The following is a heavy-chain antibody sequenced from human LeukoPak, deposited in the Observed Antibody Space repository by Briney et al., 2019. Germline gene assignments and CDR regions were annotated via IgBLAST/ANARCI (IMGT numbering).Heavy chain of an antibody. J-gene: IGHJ4*02. CDR1: GYRFTSYW. V-gene: IGHV5-51*01. Sequence: GESLKISCKGSGYRFTSYWIGWVRQMPGKGREWMGIIYPGDSDTRYSPSFQGQVTISADKSISTAYLQWSSLKASDTAMYYCARPGRDGYNFYYFDYWGQGTLVTVSS. CDR3: ARPGRDGYNFYYFDY. D-gene: IGHD5-24*01. CDR2: IYPGDSDT.